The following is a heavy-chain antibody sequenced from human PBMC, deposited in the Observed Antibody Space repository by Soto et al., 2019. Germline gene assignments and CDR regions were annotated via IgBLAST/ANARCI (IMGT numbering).Heavy chain of an antibody. CDR3: ARGIVLMVYARPTYYYYGMDV. CDR1: GFTFSDYW. D-gene: IGHD2-8*01. V-gene: IGHV3-7*01. CDR2: IRQEGKDK. Sequence: GGSLRLSCAVSGFTFSDYWMSWVRQAPGKGLKWVANIRQEGKDKYYVDSVKGRFTISRDNPKNTLYLQMNSLRAEDTAVYYCARGIVLMVYARPTYYYYGMDVWGQGTSVTVSS. J-gene: IGHJ6*02.